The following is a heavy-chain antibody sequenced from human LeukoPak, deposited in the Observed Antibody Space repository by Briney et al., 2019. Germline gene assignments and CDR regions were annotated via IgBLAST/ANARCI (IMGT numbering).Heavy chain of an antibody. CDR3: AKDRIGLRFLEWLLDY. V-gene: IGHV3-33*06. D-gene: IGHD3-3*01. CDR1: GFTFSSYG. CDR2: IWYGGSNK. Sequence: GGSLRLSCAASGFTFSSYGMHWVRQAPGKGLEWVAVIWYGGSNKYYADSVKGRFTISRDNSKNTLYLQMNSLRAEDTAVYYCAKDRIGLRFLEWLLDYWGQGTLVTVSS. J-gene: IGHJ4*02.